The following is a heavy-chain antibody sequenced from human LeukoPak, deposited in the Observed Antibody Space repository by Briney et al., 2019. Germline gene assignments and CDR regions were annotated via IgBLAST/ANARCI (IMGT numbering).Heavy chain of an antibody. CDR2: IYPGDSDT. CDR1: GYSFTSYW. CDR3: ARFGYYYDSSEEAFDI. V-gene: IGHV5-51*01. J-gene: IGHJ3*02. Sequence: GESLKISCKGSGYSFTSYWIGWVRQMPGKGLEWMGIIYPGDSDTRYSPSFQGQVTISADKSISTAYLQWSSLKASDTAMYYCARFGYYYDSSEEAFDIWGQGTMVTVSS. D-gene: IGHD3-22*01.